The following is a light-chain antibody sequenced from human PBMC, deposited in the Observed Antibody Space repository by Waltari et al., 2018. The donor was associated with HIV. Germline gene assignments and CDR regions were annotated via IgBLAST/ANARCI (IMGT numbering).Light chain of an antibody. CDR3: QQYGSSPPVT. CDR1: QIVSSSY. J-gene: IGKJ5*01. Sequence: EIVLTHSPGTLSLSPGERATLSCRASQIVSSSYLAWYQKKPGQAPRVLIDGAASRATGIPDRFSGRGSGTDFTLTISRLEPEDFAVNYCQQYGSSPPVTFGQGTRLEIK. CDR2: GAA. V-gene: IGKV3-20*01.